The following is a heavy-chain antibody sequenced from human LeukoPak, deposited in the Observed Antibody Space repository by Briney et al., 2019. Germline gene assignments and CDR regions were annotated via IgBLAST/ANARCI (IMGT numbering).Heavy chain of an antibody. J-gene: IGHJ5*02. CDR1: GGSFSGYY. V-gene: IGHV4-34*01. D-gene: IGHD6-6*01. Sequence: SETLSLTCAVYGGSFSGYYWSWIRQPPGKGLEWIGEINHSGSTNYNPSLKSRVTISVDTSKNQFSLKLSSVTAADTAVYYCARGRIAAWRVNANWFDPWGQGTLVTVSS. CDR3: ARGRIAAWRVNANWFDP. CDR2: INHSGST.